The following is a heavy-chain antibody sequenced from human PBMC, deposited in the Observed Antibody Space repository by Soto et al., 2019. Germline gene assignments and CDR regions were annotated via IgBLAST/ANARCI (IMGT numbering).Heavy chain of an antibody. V-gene: IGHV3-7*01. Sequence: GGSLRLSCAASGFTFSSYWMSWVRQAPGKGLEWVANIKQDGSETYYVDSVKGRFTISRDNAKNSLYLQMNSLRAEDTAVYYCAGDTSKVLCCDAFDIWGQGTMVSVSS. CDR2: IKQDGSET. J-gene: IGHJ3*02. CDR3: AGDTSKVLCCDAFDI. D-gene: IGHD2-2*01. CDR1: GFTFSSYW.